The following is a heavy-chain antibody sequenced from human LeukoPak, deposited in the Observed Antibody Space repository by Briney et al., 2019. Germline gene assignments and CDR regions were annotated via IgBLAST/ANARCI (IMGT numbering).Heavy chain of an antibody. V-gene: IGHV3-30*18. CDR1: GFTFSSYG. Sequence: GRSLRLSCAASGFTFSSYGMHWVRQAPGKGLEWVAVISYVGSNKYYADSVTGRFTMYRDNSKNTMYLQMNSLRAEDTAGYYCAKEGYYYDSSGYNYYYGMDVWGQGTTVTVSS. CDR3: AKEGYYYDSSGYNYYYGMDV. CDR2: ISYVGSNK. D-gene: IGHD3-22*01. J-gene: IGHJ6*02.